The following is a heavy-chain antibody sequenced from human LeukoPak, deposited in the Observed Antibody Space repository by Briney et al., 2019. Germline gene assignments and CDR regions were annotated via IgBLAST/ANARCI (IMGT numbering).Heavy chain of an antibody. J-gene: IGHJ3*02. CDR2: IYYSGST. V-gene: IGHV4-30-4*01. CDR1: GGSISSGDYY. D-gene: IGHD4-17*01. Sequence: SETLSLTCAVSGGSISSGDYYWSWIRQPPGKGLEWIGYIYYSGSTYYNPSLKSRVTISVDTSKNQFSLKLSSVTAADTAVYYCARVPPYYGDYDGGHAFDIWGQGTMVTVSS. CDR3: ARVPPYYGDYDGGHAFDI.